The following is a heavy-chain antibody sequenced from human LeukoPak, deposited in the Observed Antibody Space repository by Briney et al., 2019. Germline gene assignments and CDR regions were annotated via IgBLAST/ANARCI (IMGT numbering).Heavy chain of an antibody. CDR1: GFTFSSYG. CDR3: ARGSGYSH. D-gene: IGHD3-3*01. J-gene: IGHJ4*02. CDR2: ISGSGGST. Sequence: GGSLRLSCAASGFTFSSYGMSWVRQAPGKGLEWVSAISGSGGSTYYADSVKGRFTISRDNSKNTVYLQMNSVRAEDTAVYYCARGSGYSHWGQGTLVTVSS. V-gene: IGHV3-23*01.